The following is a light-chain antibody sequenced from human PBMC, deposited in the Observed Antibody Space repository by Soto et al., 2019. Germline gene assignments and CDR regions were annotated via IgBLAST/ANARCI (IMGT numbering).Light chain of an antibody. CDR1: NSDVVSYNL. CDR2: EVS. V-gene: IGLV2-23*02. Sequence: QSALTQPASVSGSPGQSITISCTGTNSDVVSYNLVSWYQHHPGKAPKLMMYEVSRRPSGVSNRFSGSKSGNTASLTISGLQAEDEADYFYCSDAGSSGAHCVFVGGTKLTVL. J-gene: IGLJ3*02. CDR3: CSDAGSSGAHCV.